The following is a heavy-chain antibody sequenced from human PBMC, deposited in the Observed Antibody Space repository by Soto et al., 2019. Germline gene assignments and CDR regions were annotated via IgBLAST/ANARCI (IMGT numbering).Heavy chain of an antibody. V-gene: IGHV5-10-1*01. Sequence: GESLKISCKGSGYSFTTDWINWVRQMPGKGLEWMGKIYPGDSHTINSPSFQGRVTMSADKSINTAYLQWSSLKASDTAMYYCARQPDIVVVPAAPLKGYYYGMDVWGQGTTVTVSS. D-gene: IGHD2-2*01. CDR3: ARQPDIVVVPAAPLKGYYYGMDV. CDR1: GYSFTTDW. J-gene: IGHJ6*02. CDR2: IYPGDSHT.